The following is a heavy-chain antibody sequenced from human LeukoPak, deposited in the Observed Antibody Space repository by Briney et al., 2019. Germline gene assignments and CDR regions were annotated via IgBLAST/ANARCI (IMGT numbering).Heavy chain of an antibody. CDR3: ARRLKNSNGWTFDY. CDR2: IYPRESDT. D-gene: IGHD6-19*01. CDR1: GYSFTIYW. Sequence: GESLKISCKGSGYSFTIYWIGWVRQMPGKGLEWIGIIYPRESDTRYSPSFQGQVTISADRSINTAYLQWSSLKASDTAIYYCARRLKNSNGWTFDYWGQGTLVTVSS. J-gene: IGHJ4*02. V-gene: IGHV5-51*01.